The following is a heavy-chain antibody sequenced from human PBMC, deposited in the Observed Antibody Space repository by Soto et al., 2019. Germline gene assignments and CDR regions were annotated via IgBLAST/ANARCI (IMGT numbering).Heavy chain of an antibody. Sequence: QVHLVQSGAEVKKSGSSVRVSCTASGGTFTNDAISWVRQAPGQGLEWLGQIIPFFGTPDYSQSFQGRLTITADESTGTAYMDLRSLRSDDTAVYYCAREVVTETTLGYFDFWGQGTLVTVSS. CDR3: AREVVTETTLGYFDF. CDR2: IIPFFGTP. CDR1: GGTFTNDA. V-gene: IGHV1-69*01. D-gene: IGHD2-21*02. J-gene: IGHJ4*02.